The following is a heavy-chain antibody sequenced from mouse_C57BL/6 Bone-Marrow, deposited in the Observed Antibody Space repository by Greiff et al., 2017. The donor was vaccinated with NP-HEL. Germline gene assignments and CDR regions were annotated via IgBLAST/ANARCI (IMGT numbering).Heavy chain of an antibody. CDR3: ARAYGNYPAWFAY. D-gene: IGHD2-1*01. CDR2: ISSGSSTI. CDR1: GFTFSDYG. J-gene: IGHJ3*01. V-gene: IGHV5-17*01. Sequence: DVKLVESGGGLVKPGGSLKLSCAASGFTFSDYGMHWVRQAPEKGLEWVAYISSGSSTIYYADTVKGRFTISRDNAKNTLFLQMTSLRSEDTAMYYCARAYGNYPAWFAYWGQGTLVTVSA.